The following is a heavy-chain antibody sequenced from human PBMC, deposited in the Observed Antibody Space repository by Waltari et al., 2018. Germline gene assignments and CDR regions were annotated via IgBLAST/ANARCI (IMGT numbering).Heavy chain of an antibody. V-gene: IGHV4-59*11. CDR1: GGSISSHY. CDR3: ARDKKLELRGDAFDI. Sequence: QVQLQESGPGLVKPSETLSLTCTVSGGSISSHYWSWIRQPPGKGLEWIGYIYYSGSTNYNPSLKSRVTISVDTSKNQFSLKLSSVTAADTAVYYCARDKKLELRGDAFDIWGQGTMVTVSS. D-gene: IGHD1-7*01. CDR2: IYYSGST. J-gene: IGHJ3*02.